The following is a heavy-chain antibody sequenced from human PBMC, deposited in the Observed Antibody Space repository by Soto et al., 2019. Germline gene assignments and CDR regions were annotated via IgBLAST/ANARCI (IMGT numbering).Heavy chain of an antibody. D-gene: IGHD2-21*02. CDR1: GFTFSGYG. V-gene: IGHV3-33*01. Sequence: QVQLVESAGGVVQPGRSLRLSCAASGFTFSGYGMHWVRQAPGKGLEWVAIIWYDGSNEYYADSVKGRFTISRDNSKNTLYLQMNNLRDEDSAVYYCARVSAGDTSPNYFDYWGQGTQVTVSS. J-gene: IGHJ4*02. CDR2: IWYDGSNE. CDR3: ARVSAGDTSPNYFDY.